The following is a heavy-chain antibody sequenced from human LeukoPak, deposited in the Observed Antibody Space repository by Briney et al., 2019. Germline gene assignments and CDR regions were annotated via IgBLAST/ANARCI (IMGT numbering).Heavy chain of an antibody. CDR3: ARENCGGDCYSKWFDP. V-gene: IGHV3-30*03. CDR1: GFTFSSYG. CDR2: ISHGDSNK. D-gene: IGHD2-21*02. J-gene: IGHJ5*02. Sequence: GGSLRLSCVASGFTFSSYGMHWVRQAPGKGLEWVAVISHGDSNKYYADSVKGRFSISRDNSKNTLYLQMNSLRAEDTAVYYCARENCGGDCYSKWFDPWGQGTLVTVSS.